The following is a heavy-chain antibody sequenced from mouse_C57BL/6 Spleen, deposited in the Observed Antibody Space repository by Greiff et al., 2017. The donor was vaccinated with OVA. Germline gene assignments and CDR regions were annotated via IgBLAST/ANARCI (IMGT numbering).Heavy chain of an antibody. Sequence: VQLQQPGAELVRPGTSVKLSCKASGYTFTSYWMHWVKQRPGQGLEWIGVIDPSDSYTNYNQKFKGKATLTVDPSSSTAYMQLSSRTSEDSAVYYGARYDYGSSRDFDYWGQGTTLTVSS. CDR3: ARYDYGSSRDFDY. CDR1: GYTFTSYW. CDR2: IDPSDSYT. D-gene: IGHD1-1*01. V-gene: IGHV1-59*01. J-gene: IGHJ2*01.